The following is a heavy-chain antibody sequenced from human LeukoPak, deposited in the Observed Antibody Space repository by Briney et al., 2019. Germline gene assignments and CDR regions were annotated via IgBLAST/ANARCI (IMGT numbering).Heavy chain of an antibody. CDR1: GFTFSSYA. J-gene: IGHJ3*02. CDR3: ARQSLSLWPQRVNAFDI. CDR2: ISYDGSNK. V-gene: IGHV3-30-3*01. D-gene: IGHD2-21*01. Sequence: PGGSLRLSCAASGFTFSSYAMHWVRQAPGKGLEWVAVISYDGSNKYYADSVKGRFTISRDNSKNTLYLQMNSLRAEDTAVYYCARQSLSLWPQRVNAFDIWGQGTMVTVSS.